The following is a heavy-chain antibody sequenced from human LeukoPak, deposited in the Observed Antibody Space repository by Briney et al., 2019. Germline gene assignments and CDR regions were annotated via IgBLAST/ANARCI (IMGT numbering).Heavy chain of an antibody. V-gene: IGHV4-4*07. CDR1: GGSISSYY. Sequence: PSETLSPTCSVSGGSISSYYWSWIRQPAGKGLEWIGRFYSSGNTNYNLSLQSRVNMSVDTSKNQFSLKLSSLTAADTAVYYCARDRSGSSGYYSAVDIWGRGTMVTVSS. D-gene: IGHD3-22*01. CDR3: ARDRSGSSGYYSAVDI. CDR2: FYSSGNT. J-gene: IGHJ3*02.